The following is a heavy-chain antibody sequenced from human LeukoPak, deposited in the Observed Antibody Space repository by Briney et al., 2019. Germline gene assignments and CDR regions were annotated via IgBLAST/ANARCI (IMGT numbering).Heavy chain of an antibody. CDR3: AKGWGSYYGPPFDY. V-gene: IGHV3-23*01. J-gene: IGHJ4*02. Sequence: PGRSLRLSCAASGFTFDDYAMSWVRQAPGKGLEWVSAISGSGGSTYYADSVKGRFTISRDNSKNTLYLQMNSLRAEDTAVYYCAKGWGSYYGPPFDYWGQGTLVTVSS. D-gene: IGHD1-26*01. CDR2: ISGSGGST. CDR1: GFTFDDYA.